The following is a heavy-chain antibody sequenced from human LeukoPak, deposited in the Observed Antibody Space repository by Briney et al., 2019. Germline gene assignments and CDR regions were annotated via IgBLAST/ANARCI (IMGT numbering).Heavy chain of an antibody. CDR1: GYTLTSYV. Sequence: ASLYLSSEASGYTLTSYVITWVRQAPGQGLEWMGIINPSGGSTSYAQKFRGRVTMTRDMSTRTVYMERRRLRSDDTAVYYCARDSDYYDSSGYYWGQGALVTVSS. CDR3: ARDSDYYDSSGYY. J-gene: IGHJ4*02. V-gene: IGHV1-46*01. D-gene: IGHD3-22*01. CDR2: INPSGGST.